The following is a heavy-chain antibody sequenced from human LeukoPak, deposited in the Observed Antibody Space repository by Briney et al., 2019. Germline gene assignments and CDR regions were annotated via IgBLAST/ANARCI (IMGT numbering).Heavy chain of an antibody. Sequence: ASVKVSCKASGYTFTSYYMHWVRQAPGQGLEWMGIINPSGGSTSYAQKFQGRVTMTRDTSTSTVYMELSSLRSEDTAVYYCAKSKVGATTSRAFDIWGQGTMVTVSS. CDR1: GYTFTSYY. D-gene: IGHD1-26*01. J-gene: IGHJ3*02. V-gene: IGHV1-46*01. CDR3: AKSKVGATTSRAFDI. CDR2: INPSGGST.